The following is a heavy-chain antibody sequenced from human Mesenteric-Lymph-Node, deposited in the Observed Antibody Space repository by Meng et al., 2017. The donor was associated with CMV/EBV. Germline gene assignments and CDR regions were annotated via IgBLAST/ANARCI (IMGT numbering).Heavy chain of an antibody. CDR3: ARVPAATLLNYYYYGMDV. CDR2: INPNSGGT. Sequence: SVNVSCKASGYTFTGYYMHWVRQAPGQGLEWMGWINPNSGGTNNAQKCQGRVTMTRDTSISAAYMELSRLRSDDTAVYYCARVPAATLLNYYYYGMDVWGQGTTVTVSS. V-gene: IGHV1-2*02. D-gene: IGHD2-2*01. CDR1: GYTFTGYY. J-gene: IGHJ6*02.